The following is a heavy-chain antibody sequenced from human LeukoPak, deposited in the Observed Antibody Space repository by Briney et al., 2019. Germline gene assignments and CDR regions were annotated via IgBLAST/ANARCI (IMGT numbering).Heavy chain of an antibody. D-gene: IGHD3-9*01. CDR2: ISGSGGST. CDR1: GFTFTSYA. J-gene: IGHJ4*02. V-gene: IGHV3-23*01. Sequence: GGSLRLSCAASGFTFTSYAMSRVRQAPGKGLEWVSVISGSGGSTYYADSVKGRFTISRDNSKNTLYLQMNSLRAEDTAVYYCATDILTEGEAVLWGQGTLVTVSS. CDR3: ATDILTEGEAVL.